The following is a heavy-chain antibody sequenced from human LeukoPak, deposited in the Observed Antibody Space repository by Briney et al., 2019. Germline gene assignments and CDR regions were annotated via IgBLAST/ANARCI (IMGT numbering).Heavy chain of an antibody. Sequence: SETLSLTCTVSGGPLTNYYWSWIRQPPGKGLEWIGYVFHTGATNYNPSLQSRVTIPVDTSRNQFSLSLSSVTAADTAVYYCARHSSGIAVAGTKFDYWGQGILVAVSS. V-gene: IGHV4-59*08. CDR1: GGPLTNYY. CDR3: ARHSSGIAVAGTKFDY. J-gene: IGHJ4*02. D-gene: IGHD6-19*01. CDR2: VFHTGAT.